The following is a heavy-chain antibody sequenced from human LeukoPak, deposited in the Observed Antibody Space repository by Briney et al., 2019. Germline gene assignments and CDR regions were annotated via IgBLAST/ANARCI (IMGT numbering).Heavy chain of an antibody. J-gene: IGHJ6*02. Sequence: SETLSLTCTVSGDSVTSGSYYWSWIRRPPGKGLEWIGYIYYSGSTNYNPSLKSRVTISVDTSKNQFSLKLSSVTAADTAVYYCARGRSGSYYETGNGLDVWGQGTTVTVSS. CDR3: ARGRSGSYYETGNGLDV. V-gene: IGHV4-61*01. D-gene: IGHD3-10*01. CDR1: GDSVTSGSYY. CDR2: IYYSGST.